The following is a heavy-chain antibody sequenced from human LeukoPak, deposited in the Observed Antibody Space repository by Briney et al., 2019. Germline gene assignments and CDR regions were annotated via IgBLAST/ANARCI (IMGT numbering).Heavy chain of an antibody. D-gene: IGHD6-19*01. J-gene: IGHJ4*02. Sequence: ASVTVSCKASGYTFTNYAMNWVRQAPGQGLEWVGWINTNTGNPTYAQGFTGRFVFSLDTSVSTAYLQINSLKAEDTAVYYCARGNRKIAVDIWGQGTLVTVSS. CDR2: INTNTGNP. V-gene: IGHV7-4-1*02. CDR3: ARGNRKIAVDI. CDR1: GYTFTNYA.